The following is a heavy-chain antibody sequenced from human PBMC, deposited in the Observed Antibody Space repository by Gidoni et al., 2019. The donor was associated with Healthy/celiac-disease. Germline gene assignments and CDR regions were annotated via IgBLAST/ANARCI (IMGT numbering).Heavy chain of an antibody. CDR3: ACSQPAATCYYYYGMDV. J-gene: IGHJ6*02. V-gene: IGHV4-59*01. Sequence: QVQLQESGPGLVKPSESLSRIRTVTGCSIRSYYWSWTRQPPGKGLKWIGYIYYSGSTNYNPSLKSRVTISVDTSKKQFSLKLSSVTAADTAVYYCACSQPAATCYYYYGMDVWGQGTTVTVSS. CDR1: GCSIRSYY. D-gene: IGHD2-2*01. CDR2: IYYSGST.